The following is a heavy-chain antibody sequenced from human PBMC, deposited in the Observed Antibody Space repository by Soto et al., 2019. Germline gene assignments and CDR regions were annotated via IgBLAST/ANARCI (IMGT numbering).Heavy chain of an antibody. CDR3: ARDRVDCSGGNCWRSVEDT. CDR2: IDPSGGGT. V-gene: IGHV1-46*01. Sequence: QVQLVQSGAEVKKPGASVKVSCKASGYTFTIYYMHWVRQAPGQGLEWMGIIDPSGGGTSYAQKFXGRITMARDTPXXXCXXELRSLRSEDTAVYYCARDRVDCSGGNCWRSVEDTWGQGTLVTVSS. D-gene: IGHD2-15*01. J-gene: IGHJ5*02. CDR1: GYTFTIYY.